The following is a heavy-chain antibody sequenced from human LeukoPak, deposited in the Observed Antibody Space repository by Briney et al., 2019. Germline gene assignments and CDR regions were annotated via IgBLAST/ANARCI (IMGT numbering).Heavy chain of an antibody. CDR2: INHSGAT. Sequence: RPSETLSVTCNVSGGSLRGYYWTWLRQSPGKGLEWIGEINHSGATNYNPSLQSRVTMSVDTSKNQFSLRLRSLTAADAAVYYCARPLASFLSGYYRRSFEIWGQGTMITVSS. V-gene: IGHV4-34*01. CDR3: ARPLASFLSGYYRRSFEI. CDR1: GGSLRGYY. J-gene: IGHJ3*02. D-gene: IGHD3-3*01.